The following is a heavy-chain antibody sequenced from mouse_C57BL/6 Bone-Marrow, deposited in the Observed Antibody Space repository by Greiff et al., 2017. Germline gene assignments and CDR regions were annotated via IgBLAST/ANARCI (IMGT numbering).Heavy chain of an antibody. V-gene: IGHV1-69*01. CDR3: ARDYYDFPHYYDMCY. D-gene: IGHD2-4*01. Sequence: QVQLQQPGAELVMPGASVKLSCKASGYTFTSYWMHWVKQRPGQGLEWIGEIDPSDSYTNYNQKFKGKSTLTVDKSSSTAYMQLSSLTSEASAVYYYARDYYDFPHYYDMCYWGQGTSVTVSS. CDR1: GYTFTSYW. J-gene: IGHJ4*01. CDR2: IDPSDSYT.